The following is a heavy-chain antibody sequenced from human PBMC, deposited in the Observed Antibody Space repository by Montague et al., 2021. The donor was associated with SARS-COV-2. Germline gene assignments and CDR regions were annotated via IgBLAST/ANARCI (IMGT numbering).Heavy chain of an antibody. CDR3: ARSGAVPMD. D-gene: IGHD3-10*01. CDR1: GGSFNNYY. J-gene: IGHJ4*02. CDR2: IDQGGAT. Sequence: SETLSLTCAVYGGSFNNYYWTWIRQAPGKGLEWIGEIDQGGATNYSPAFRSRLTLSVDTSKNQFSLKLSSVTTADTAVYYCARSGAVPMDWGQGTLVTVSS. V-gene: IGHV4-34*01.